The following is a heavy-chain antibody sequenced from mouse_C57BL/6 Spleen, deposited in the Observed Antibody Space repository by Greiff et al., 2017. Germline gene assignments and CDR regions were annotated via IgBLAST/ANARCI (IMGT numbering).Heavy chain of an antibody. D-gene: IGHD1-1*01. CDR2: IRNKANGYTT. Sequence: EVKLEESGGGLVQPGGSLSLSCAASGFTFTDYYMSWVRQPPGKALEWLGFIRNKANGYTTEYSASVKGRFTISRDNSQSILYLQMNALRAEDSATYYCARPYYYGSSYFAYWGQGTLVTVSA. V-gene: IGHV7-3*01. J-gene: IGHJ3*01. CDR3: ARPYYYGSSYFAY. CDR1: GFTFTDYY.